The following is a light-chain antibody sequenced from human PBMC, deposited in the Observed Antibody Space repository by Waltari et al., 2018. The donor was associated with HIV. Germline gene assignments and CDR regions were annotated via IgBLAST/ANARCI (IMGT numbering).Light chain of an antibody. V-gene: IGLV2-14*01. Sequence: QSALTQPASVSGSPGQSITISCTGTSSEVGGYNYVSWYQKHQGKAPKPMILDGSKRSSGVSNRFSGSKSGNTASLTISGLQAEDEADYYCNSYTTSSTWVFGGGTKLTVL. CDR1: SSEVGGYNY. CDR2: DGS. J-gene: IGLJ3*02. CDR3: NSYTTSSTWV.